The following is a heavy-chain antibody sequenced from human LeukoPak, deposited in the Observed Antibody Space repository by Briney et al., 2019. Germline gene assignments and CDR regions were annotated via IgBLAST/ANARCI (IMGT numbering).Heavy chain of an antibody. CDR3: AKGYYYDSSGYEFDY. J-gene: IGHJ4*02. CDR2: IYSGGST. V-gene: IGHV3-53*01. D-gene: IGHD3-22*01. Sequence: GGSLRLSCAASGFTVSSNYMSWVRQAPGKGLEWVSVIYSGGSTYYADSVKGRFTISRDNSKNTLYLQMNSLRAEDTAVYYCAKGYYYDSSGYEFDYWGQGTLVTVSS. CDR1: GFTVSSNY.